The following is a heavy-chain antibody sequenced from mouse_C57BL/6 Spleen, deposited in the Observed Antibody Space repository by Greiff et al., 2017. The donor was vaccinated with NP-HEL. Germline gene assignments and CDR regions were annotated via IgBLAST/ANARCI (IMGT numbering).Heavy chain of an antibody. CDR3: ARDRGTFDY. Sequence: EVQGVESGGGLVKPGGSLKLSCAASGFTFSSYAMSWVPQTPEKRLEWVATISDGGSYTYYPDNVKGRFTISRDNAKNNLYLQMSHLKSEDTAMYYCARDRGTFDYWGQGTTLTVSS. CDR2: ISDGGSYT. CDR1: GFTFSSYA. D-gene: IGHD3-1*01. V-gene: IGHV5-4*01. J-gene: IGHJ2*01.